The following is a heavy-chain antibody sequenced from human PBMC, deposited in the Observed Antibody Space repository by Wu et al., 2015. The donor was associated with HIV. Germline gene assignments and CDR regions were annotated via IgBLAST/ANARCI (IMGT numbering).Heavy chain of an antibody. CDR1: GYTFTSYY. J-gene: IGHJ2*01. D-gene: IGHD3-22*01. Sequence: QVQLVQSGAEVKKPGASVKVSCKASGYTFTSYYMHWVRQAPGQGLEWMGIINPSGGSTSYAQKFQGRVTMTRDTSTSTVYMELSSLRSEDTAVYYCARDHRGYDSSGYYSDWYFDLWGRGTLVTVSS. CDR2: INPSGGST. V-gene: IGHV1-46*01. CDR3: ARDHRGYDSSGYYSDWYFDL.